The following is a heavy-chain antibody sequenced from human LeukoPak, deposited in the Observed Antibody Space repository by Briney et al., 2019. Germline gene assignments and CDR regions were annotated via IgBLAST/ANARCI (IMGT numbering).Heavy chain of an antibody. D-gene: IGHD3-22*01. CDR1: GFTFSSYA. CDR3: ANSYVEYYYDSSGYYSSFDY. V-gene: IGHV3-23*01. Sequence: PGGSLRLSCAASGFTFSSYAMSWVRQAPGKGLEWVSAISGSGGSTYYADSVKGRFTISRDNSKNTLYLKMNSLRAEDTAVYYCANSYVEYYYDSSGYYSSFDYWGQGTLVTVSS. CDR2: ISGSGGST. J-gene: IGHJ4*02.